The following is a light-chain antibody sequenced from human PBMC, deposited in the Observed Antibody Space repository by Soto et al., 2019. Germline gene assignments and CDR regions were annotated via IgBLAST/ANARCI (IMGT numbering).Light chain of an antibody. J-gene: IGLJ2*01. CDR1: SSDIGPYNF. CDR3: TSWTTSTTMI. CDR2: DVN. V-gene: IGLV2-14*03. Sequence: QSARTQPASGSGSPGQSITTSSTGTSSDIGPYNFVSWYQQHPGKAPKLMLYDVNIRPSGVSNRFSGSKSGNTASLTISGLQAEDEADYYCTSWTTSTTMIFGGGTKLTVL.